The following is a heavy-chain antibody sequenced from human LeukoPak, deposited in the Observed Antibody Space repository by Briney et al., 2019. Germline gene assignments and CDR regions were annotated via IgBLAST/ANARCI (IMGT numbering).Heavy chain of an antibody. J-gene: IGHJ4*02. V-gene: IGHV3-30*02. D-gene: IGHD5-18*01. CDR2: ILYDGSNK. CDR3: AKDQGVVYGYFDY. Sequence: GRSLRLSCAASGFSFSDYNMHWVRQAPGKGLEWVAFILYDGSNKYYADSVKGRFTIFRDNSKNTLYLQMNSLRAEDTAGYYCAKDQGVVYGYFDYWGQGTPVTVSS. CDR1: GFSFSDYN.